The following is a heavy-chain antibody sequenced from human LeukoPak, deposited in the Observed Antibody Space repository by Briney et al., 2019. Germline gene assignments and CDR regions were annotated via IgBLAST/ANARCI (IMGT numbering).Heavy chain of an antibody. D-gene: IGHD6-19*01. CDR1: GGSISSYY. J-gene: IGHJ4*02. CDR2: IYYRGST. Sequence: PSETLSLTCTVSGGSISSYYWSWIRQPPGKGLEWIGYIYYRGSTNYNSSLKSRVTISVDTSKNQFSLKLSSVTAADTAVYYCARRGSSGCDYWGQGTLVTVSS. V-gene: IGHV4-59*08. CDR3: ARRGSSGCDY.